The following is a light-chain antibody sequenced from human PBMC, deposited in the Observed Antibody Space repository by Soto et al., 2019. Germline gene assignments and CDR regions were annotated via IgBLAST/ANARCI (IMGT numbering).Light chain of an antibody. J-gene: IGLJ1*01. CDR1: STDVGGYKY. CDR2: EVN. Sequence: QSALTQPASVSGSPGQSITISCTGTSTDVGGYKYVSWYQQHPGTAPKLMIFEVNGRPSGVSDRFSGSKSGNTASLTISGLQPEDEADYYCSSFSSRSTNYVFGNGTKVTV. V-gene: IGLV2-14*01. CDR3: SSFSSRSTNYV.